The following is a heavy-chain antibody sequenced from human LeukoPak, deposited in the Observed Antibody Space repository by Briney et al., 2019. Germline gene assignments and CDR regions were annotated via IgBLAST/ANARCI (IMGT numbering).Heavy chain of an antibody. V-gene: IGHV4-4*07. Sequence: PSETLSLTCTVSGGSISSYYWSWIRQPAGKGLEWIGRIYTSGSTNYNPSLKSRVTMSVDTSKNQFSLKLSSVTAADTAVYYCARVTPFDWLPSSLLDVWGKGTTVTVSP. D-gene: IGHD3-9*01. CDR2: IYTSGST. CDR1: GGSISSYY. CDR3: ARVTPFDWLPSSLLDV. J-gene: IGHJ6*04.